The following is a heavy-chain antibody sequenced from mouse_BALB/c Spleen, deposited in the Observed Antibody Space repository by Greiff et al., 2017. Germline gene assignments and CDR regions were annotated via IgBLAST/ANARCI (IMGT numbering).Heavy chain of an antibody. Sequence: QVQLQQPGAELVRPGASVKLSCKASGYTFTDYWMHWVKQRPGQGLEWIGAIDTSDSYTSYNQKFKGKATLTVDESSSTAYMQLSSLTSEDSAVYYCARDAWFAYWGQGTLVTVSA. CDR2: IDTSDSYT. J-gene: IGHJ3*01. CDR3: ARDAWFAY. CDR1: GYTFTDYW. V-gene: IGHV1-69*02.